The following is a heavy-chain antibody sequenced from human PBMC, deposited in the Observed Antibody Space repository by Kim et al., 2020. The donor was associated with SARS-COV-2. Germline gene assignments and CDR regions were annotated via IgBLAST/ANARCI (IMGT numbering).Heavy chain of an antibody. V-gene: IGHV3-30*04. CDR3: ARDPRTWIPDY. CDR1: GFTFSSYA. J-gene: IGHJ4*02. CDR2: ISYDGSNK. Sequence: GGSLRLSCAASGFTFSSYAMHWVRQAPGKGLEWVAVISYDGSNKYYADSVKGRFTISRDNSKNTLYLQMNSLRAEDTAVYYCARDPRTWIPDYWGQGTLVTVSS. D-gene: IGHD5-18*01.